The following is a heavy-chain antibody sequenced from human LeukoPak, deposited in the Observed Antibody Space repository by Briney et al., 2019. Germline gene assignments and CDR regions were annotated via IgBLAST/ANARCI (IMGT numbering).Heavy chain of an antibody. D-gene: IGHD3-3*01. V-gene: IGHV1-18*04. CDR2: ISTYTGNT. Sequence: GASVKVSCRASGYRFTSYDISWVRQAPGQGLQWMGVISTYTGNTHYAQSFQDRVTMTTDTSTSTVYMELRSLTSDDTAVYYCARDQKSGLEVLWRYWGQGTLVTVSS. CDR3: ARDQKSGLEVLWRY. J-gene: IGHJ4*02. CDR1: GYRFTSYD.